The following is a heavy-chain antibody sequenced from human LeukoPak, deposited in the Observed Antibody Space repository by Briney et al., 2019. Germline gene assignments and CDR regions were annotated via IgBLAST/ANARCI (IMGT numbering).Heavy chain of an antibody. CDR2: LTRDGTGT. J-gene: IGHJ4*02. CDR3: ATVGGFCPSSNCYAYFDY. CDR1: GLTFINSA. V-gene: IGHV3-23*03. Sequence: GSLRLSFVASGLTFINSAMTWVRQAPGKGLEWVSILTRDGTGTFYAYAVKGGFSISRDISTNTLYLQMNSLGVDDTALYYCATVGGFCPSSNCYAYFDYWGQGSLVTVPS. D-gene: IGHD2-2*01.